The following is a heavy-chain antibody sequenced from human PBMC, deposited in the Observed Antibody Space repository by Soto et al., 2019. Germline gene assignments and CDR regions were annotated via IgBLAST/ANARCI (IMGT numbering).Heavy chain of an antibody. CDR1: GFTFDDYA. Sequence: GGSLRLSCAASGFTFDDYAMHWVRQAPGKGLEWVSLISGDGGSTYYADSVKGRFTISRDNSKNSLYLQMNSLRTEDTALYYCAKDRMESGSYVYYYGMDVWGQGTTVTVSS. J-gene: IGHJ6*02. V-gene: IGHV3-43*02. CDR3: AKDRMESGSYVYYYGMDV. CDR2: ISGDGGST. D-gene: IGHD1-26*01.